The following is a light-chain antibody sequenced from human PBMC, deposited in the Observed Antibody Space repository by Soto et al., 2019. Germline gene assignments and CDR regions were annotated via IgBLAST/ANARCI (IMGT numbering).Light chain of an antibody. Sequence: QSVLTQPASVSGSPGQSIAISCTGTSSDVGGYKYVSWYQQHPGKAPKLLISEVSNRPSGVSDRFSGSKSGNTASLTISGLQAEDGADYYCSSFTSSYTFVFGSGTKVT. J-gene: IGLJ1*01. CDR1: SSDVGGYKY. CDR3: SSFTSSYTFV. V-gene: IGLV2-14*01. CDR2: EVS.